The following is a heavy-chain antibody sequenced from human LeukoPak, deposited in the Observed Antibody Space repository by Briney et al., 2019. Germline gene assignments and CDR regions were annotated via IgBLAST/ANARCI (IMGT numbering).Heavy chain of an antibody. CDR2: MYHSGSA. CDR3: ARAGVYGPSSIYYYYYGMDV. V-gene: IGHV4-59*01. CDR1: GGSIDSYF. J-gene: IGHJ6*02. Sequence: SETLSLTCTVSGGSIDSYFWTWIRQPPGKGLEFIGNMYHSGSASYNDSLKGRATISLGSSRKEFSLKLTSVTAADTAVYFCARAGVYGPSSIYYYYYGMDVWGQGTTVTVSS. D-gene: IGHD3-10*01.